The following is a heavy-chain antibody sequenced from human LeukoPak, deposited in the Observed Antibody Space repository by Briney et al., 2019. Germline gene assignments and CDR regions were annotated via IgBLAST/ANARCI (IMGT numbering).Heavy chain of an antibody. CDR3: ARRMTTVVSTYWYFDL. D-gene: IGHD4-23*01. V-gene: IGHV4-59*08. Sequence: SETLSLTCTVSGGSISNYYWSWVRQPPGKGLEWIGYIYYSGNTNYNPSLKSRVTISVDTSKNQFSLKLSSVTAADTAVYYCARRMTTVVSTYWYFDLWGRGTLVTVSS. CDR2: IYYSGNT. CDR1: GGSISNYY. J-gene: IGHJ2*01.